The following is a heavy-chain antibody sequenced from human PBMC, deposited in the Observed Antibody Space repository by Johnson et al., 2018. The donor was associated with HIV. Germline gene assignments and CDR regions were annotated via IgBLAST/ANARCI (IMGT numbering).Heavy chain of an antibody. D-gene: IGHD6-6*01. CDR1: GFTFDDHG. Sequence: EVQLVESGGGVVRPGGSLRLSCAASGFTFDDHGMSWVRQAPGKGLEWVSGINWNDGSTGYADSVKGRFTISRDNAKNSLYLQINSLRAEDTALYYCARERWSFEYSSSFAFDIWGQGTMVTVSS. V-gene: IGHV3-20*04. CDR3: ARERWSFEYSSSFAFDI. J-gene: IGHJ3*02. CDR2: INWNDGST.